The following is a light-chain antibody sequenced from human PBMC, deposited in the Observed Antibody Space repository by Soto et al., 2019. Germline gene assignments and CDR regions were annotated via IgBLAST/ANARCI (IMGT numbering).Light chain of an antibody. CDR1: QTVSNK. V-gene: IGKV3-11*01. Sequence: EIVWTQSPATLSLSPGERATLSCRASQTVSNKLAWYPHKPGQAPRILIYDTSNRATGIPARFSGSGSGADFNLTISRLQSADFAVYYCQQYYDWPITFGQGTRLEIK. CDR3: QQYYDWPIT. CDR2: DTS. J-gene: IGKJ5*01.